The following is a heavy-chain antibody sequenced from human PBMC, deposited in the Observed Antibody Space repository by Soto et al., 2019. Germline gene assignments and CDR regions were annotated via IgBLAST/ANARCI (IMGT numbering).Heavy chain of an antibody. V-gene: IGHV3-64D*08. D-gene: IGHD3-22*01. J-gene: IGHJ4*02. CDR1: GFTFSSYA. CDR3: VKSGDTLSYGYDSSGYYFVAEKIFDY. CDR2: ISSNGGST. Sequence: GGSLRLSCSASGFTFSSYAMHWVRQAPGKGLEYVSAISSNGGSTYYADSVKGRFTISRDNSKNTLYLQMSSLRAEDTAVYYCVKSGDTLSYGYDSSGYYFVAEKIFDYWGQGTLVTVSS.